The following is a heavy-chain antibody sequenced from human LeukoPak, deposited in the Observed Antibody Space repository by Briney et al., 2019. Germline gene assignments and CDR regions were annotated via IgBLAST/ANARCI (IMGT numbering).Heavy chain of an antibody. J-gene: IGHJ4*02. CDR1: RFSFSSYG. D-gene: IGHD3-3*01. CDR3: ARDSNYDFWSGPSYYFDY. Sequence: GGSLRLSCAASRFSFSSYGMHWVRQAPGKGLEWVAFIRYDAANKYYADSVKGRFTISRDNSKNILYLQMNSLRAEDTAVYYCARDSNYDFWSGPSYYFDYWGQGTLVTVSS. CDR2: IRYDAANK. V-gene: IGHV3-30*02.